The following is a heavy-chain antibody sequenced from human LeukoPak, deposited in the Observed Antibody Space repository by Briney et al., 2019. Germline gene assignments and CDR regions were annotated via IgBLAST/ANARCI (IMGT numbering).Heavy chain of an antibody. CDR3: AKDMGGSGSSALDY. D-gene: IGHD3-10*01. V-gene: IGHV3-9*01. CDR2: ISWNSGSI. Sequence: GGSLRLSCAASGFTFDDYAMHWVRQAPGKGLEWVSGISWNSGSIGYADSVKDRFIISRDNAKNSLYLQMNSLRAEDTALYYCAKDMGGSGSSALDYWGQGTLVTVSS. J-gene: IGHJ4*02. CDR1: GFTFDDYA.